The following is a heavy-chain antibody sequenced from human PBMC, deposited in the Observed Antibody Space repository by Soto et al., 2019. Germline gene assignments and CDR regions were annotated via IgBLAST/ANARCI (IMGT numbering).Heavy chain of an antibody. CDR2: IIPIFGTA. CDR3: ARAIFGVVIPNPYYYYGMDV. J-gene: IGHJ6*02. Sequence: SVKVSCKASGGTFSSYAISWVRQAPGQGLEWMGGIIPIFGTANYAQKFQGRVTITADESTSTAYMELSSLRSEDTAVYYCARAIFGVVIPNPYYYYGMDVWGQGTTVTVSS. CDR1: GGTFSSYA. V-gene: IGHV1-69*13. D-gene: IGHD3-3*01.